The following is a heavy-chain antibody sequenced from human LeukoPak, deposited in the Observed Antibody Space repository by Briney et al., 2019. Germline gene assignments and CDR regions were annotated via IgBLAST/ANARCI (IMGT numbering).Heavy chain of an antibody. CDR3: AKLYSGRIFDV. V-gene: IGHV3-23*01. CDR1: GFTFSSYV. D-gene: IGHD3-10*01. CDR2: LSSSGGDT. J-gene: IGHJ3*01. Sequence: GGSLRLSCEVSGFTFSSYVMSWVRQAPGKGLEWVSALSSSGGDTSYEDSVKGRFTISRDNSKNTLHLQMSSLRAEDTAVYYCAKLYSGRIFDVWGQGTMVTVSP.